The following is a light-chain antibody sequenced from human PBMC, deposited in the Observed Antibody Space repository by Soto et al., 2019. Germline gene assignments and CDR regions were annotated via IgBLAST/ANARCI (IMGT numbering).Light chain of an antibody. CDR2: GAS. CDR1: QSVGSN. J-gene: IGKJ1*01. Sequence: EIVMTQSPGTLSVSPGERATLSCRVSQSVGSNLAWYQQKAGQAPRLLIYGASTRATGIPVRFTGSGSGTEFALTISSLRSEDFAVYYCQHYSNWPPWTFGRGTKVDIK. CDR3: QHYSNWPPWT. V-gene: IGKV3-15*01.